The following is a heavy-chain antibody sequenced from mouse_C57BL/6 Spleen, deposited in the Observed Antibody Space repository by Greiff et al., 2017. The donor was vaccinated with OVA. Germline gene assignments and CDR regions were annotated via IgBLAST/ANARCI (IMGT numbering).Heavy chain of an antibody. CDR1: GYTFTSYW. CDR3: ARTGYYDYGYYFDY. Sequence: QVQLQQPGAELVMPGASVKLSCKASGYTFTSYWMHWVKQRPGQGLEWIGEIDPSDSYTTYNQKFKGKATLTVDKSSSTAYMQLSSLTSEDSAFYYCARTGYYDYGYYFDYWGQGTTLTVSS. J-gene: IGHJ2*01. CDR2: IDPSDSYT. D-gene: IGHD2-4*01. V-gene: IGHV1-69*01.